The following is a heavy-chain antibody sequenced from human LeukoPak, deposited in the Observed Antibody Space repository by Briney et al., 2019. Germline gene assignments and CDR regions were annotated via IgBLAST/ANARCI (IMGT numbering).Heavy chain of an antibody. D-gene: IGHD2-15*01. Sequence: GGSLRLSCAASGFTFSSYWMTWVRQAPGKGLEWVANIKQDGNEKSYVDSVKGRFTISRDNAKNSLYLQMDGLRAEDTAVYYCARVHCSGGACFSYFDYWGQGTLVTVSS. J-gene: IGHJ4*02. CDR2: IKQDGNEK. CDR1: GFTFSSYW. CDR3: ARVHCSGGACFSYFDY. V-gene: IGHV3-7*04.